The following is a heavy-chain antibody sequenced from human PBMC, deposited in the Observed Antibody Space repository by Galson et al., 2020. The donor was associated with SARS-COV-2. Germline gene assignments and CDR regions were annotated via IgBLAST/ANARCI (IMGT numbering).Heavy chain of an antibody. Sequence: GGSLRLSCAASGFTFSSYSMNWVRQAPGKGLEWVSSISSSSTYIYYADSVKGRFTISRDNAKNSLVLQMNSLRAEDTAVYYCARLTSYYYMDVWGKGTTVTVSS. J-gene: IGHJ6*03. CDR2: ISSSSTYI. CDR1: GFTFSSYS. CDR3: ARLTSYYYMDV. V-gene: IGHV3-21*01. D-gene: IGHD3-9*01.